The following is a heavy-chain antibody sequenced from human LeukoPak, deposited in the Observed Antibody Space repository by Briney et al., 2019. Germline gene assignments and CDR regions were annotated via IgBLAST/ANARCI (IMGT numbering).Heavy chain of an antibody. CDR1: GFTFSDYY. CDR2: ISSSSSYT. J-gene: IGHJ6*02. CDR3: ARSGMARQRNYYYYYGMDV. Sequence: GGSLRLSCAASGFTFSDYYMSWIRQAPGKGLEWVSYISSSSSYTNYADSVKGRFTISRDNAKNSLYLQMNSLRAEDTAVYYCARSGMARQRNYYYYYGMDVWGQGTTVTVSS. V-gene: IGHV3-11*03. D-gene: IGHD3-10*01.